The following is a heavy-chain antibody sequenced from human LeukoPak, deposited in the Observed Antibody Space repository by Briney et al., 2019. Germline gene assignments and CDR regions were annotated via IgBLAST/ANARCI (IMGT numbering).Heavy chain of an antibody. CDR1: GYSISSGYY. D-gene: IGHD3-3*01. J-gene: IGHJ4*02. Sequence: PSETLSLTCTVSGYSISSGYYWGWIRQPPGKGLEWIGSMYHRGNTYNNPSLKSRVTISVDTSKNQFSLKLSSVTAADTAVYYCARDPYDFWSGSFLQSPLYWGQGTLVTVSS. CDR3: ARDPYDFWSGSFLQSPLY. CDR2: MYHRGNT. V-gene: IGHV4-38-2*02.